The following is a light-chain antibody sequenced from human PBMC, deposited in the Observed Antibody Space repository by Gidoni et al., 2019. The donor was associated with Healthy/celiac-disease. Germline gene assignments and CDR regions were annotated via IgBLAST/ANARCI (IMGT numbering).Light chain of an antibody. J-gene: IGKJ2*01. CDR1: QDISKD. CDR3: QQYDNLPYT. CDR2: GAS. V-gene: IGKV1-33*01. Sequence: DIQMTQSPTSLSASVGDRITITCQASQDISKDLNWYQQKPGKAPKFLIYGASNLESGVPSRFSGSGSGTTFTFTISSLQPEDIATYYCQQYDNLPYTFGQGTKLEMK.